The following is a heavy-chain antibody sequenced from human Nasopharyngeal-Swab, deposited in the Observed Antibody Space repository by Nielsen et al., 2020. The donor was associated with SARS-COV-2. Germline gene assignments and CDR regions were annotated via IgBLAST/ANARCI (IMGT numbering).Heavy chain of an antibody. CDR2: IKQDGSEK. Sequence: GGSLRLSCAASGFIFSSHWMTWVRQPPGRGLEWVANIKQDGSEKEYADSVKGRFTISRDNAKNALYLQMNSLRAEDTAVYYCARGIGWFADWGRGTLVTVSS. CDR3: ARGIGWFAD. D-gene: IGHD3-10*01. CDR1: GFIFSSHW. V-gene: IGHV3-7*03. J-gene: IGHJ2*01.